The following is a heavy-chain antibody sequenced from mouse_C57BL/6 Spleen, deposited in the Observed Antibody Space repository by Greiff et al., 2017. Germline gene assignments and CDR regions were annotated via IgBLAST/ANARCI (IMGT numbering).Heavy chain of an antibody. J-gene: IGHJ1*03. CDR3: TQVSTTVPDWYFDG. V-gene: IGHV14-1*01. CDR2: IDPEDGDT. Sequence: VHVKQSGAELVRPGASVKLSCTASGFNIKDYYMHWVKQRPEQGLEWIGRIDPEDGDTEYAPKFQGKATMTADTSSNTAYLQLRSLTSEDTAVYYCTQVSTTVPDWYFDGWGTGTTVTVSS. CDR1: GFNIKDYY. D-gene: IGHD1-1*01.